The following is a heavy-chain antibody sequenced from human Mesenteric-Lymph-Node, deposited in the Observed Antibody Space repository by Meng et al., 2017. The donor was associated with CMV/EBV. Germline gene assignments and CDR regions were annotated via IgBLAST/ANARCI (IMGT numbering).Heavy chain of an antibody. CDR2: IIPILGIA. CDR1: GGTFSSYA. V-gene: IGHV1-69*10. CDR3: ARDGYSSSLYYYGMDV. D-gene: IGHD6-13*01. Sequence: SVKVSCKASGGTFSSYAISWVRQAPGQGLEWMGGIIPILGIANYAQKFQGRVTITADKSTSTAYMELSSLRSEDTAVYYCARDGYSSSLYYYGMDVWGQGTTVTVSS. J-gene: IGHJ6*02.